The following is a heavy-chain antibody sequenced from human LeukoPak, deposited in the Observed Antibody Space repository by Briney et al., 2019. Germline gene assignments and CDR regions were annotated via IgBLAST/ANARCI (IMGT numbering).Heavy chain of an antibody. CDR3: VLGGYDSPYLGFDY. D-gene: IGHD3-22*01. V-gene: IGHV3-48*04. Sequence: GGSLRLSCTASGFTFSTYNMNWVHQAPGKGLEWLAYITSNINTIYYADSVKGRFTISRDNAKNSLYLQMNSLRAEDTAVYYCVLGGYDSPYLGFDYWGQGTLVTVSS. CDR1: GFTFSTYN. CDR2: ITSNINTI. J-gene: IGHJ4*02.